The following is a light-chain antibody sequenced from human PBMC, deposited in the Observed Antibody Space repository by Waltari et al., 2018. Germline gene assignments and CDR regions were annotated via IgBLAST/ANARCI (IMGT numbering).Light chain of an antibody. CDR1: QSVLYSSNNKNY. CDR3: QQYYSTPRT. CDR2: WAS. Sequence: DIVMTQSPDSLAVSLGERATINCKSSQSVLYSSNNKNYLAWYPQKPGKPPKLLIDWASTRESGVPDRISGSGSGTDFTLTISSLQAEDVAVYYCQQYYSTPRTFGQGTKVEIK. V-gene: IGKV4-1*01. J-gene: IGKJ1*01.